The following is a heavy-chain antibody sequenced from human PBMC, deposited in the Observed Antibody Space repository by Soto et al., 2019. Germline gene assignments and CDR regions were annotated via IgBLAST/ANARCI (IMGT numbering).Heavy chain of an antibody. D-gene: IGHD2-15*01. CDR1: GFTFSNYH. CDR3: VRYLEEGATGDY. Sequence: VQLVESGGGLVSPGKSLRLSCAASGFTFSNYHMNWVRQAPGKGLEWVSSISISSINIYYADSVKGRFTISRDDARSSLYLQMNSLRGEDTAVYYCVRYLEEGATGDYWGQGTLVTVSS. J-gene: IGHJ4*02. CDR2: ISISSINI. V-gene: IGHV3-21*01.